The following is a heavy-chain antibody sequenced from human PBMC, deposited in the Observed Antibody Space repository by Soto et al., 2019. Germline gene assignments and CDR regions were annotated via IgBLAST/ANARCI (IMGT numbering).Heavy chain of an antibody. V-gene: IGHV4-59*08. J-gene: IGHJ4*02. Sequence: SETLSLTCTVSGGSISSYYWSWIRQPPGKGLEWIGYIYYSGSTNYNPSLKSRVTISVDTSKNQFSLKLSSVTAADTAVYYCARSIAAAGGLDYWGQGTLVTVSS. CDR1: GGSISSYY. D-gene: IGHD6-13*01. CDR3: ARSIAAAGGLDY. CDR2: IYYSGST.